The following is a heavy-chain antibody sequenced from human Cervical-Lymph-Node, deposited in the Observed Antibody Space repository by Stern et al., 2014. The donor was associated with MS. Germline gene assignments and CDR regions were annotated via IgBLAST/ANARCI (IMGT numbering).Heavy chain of an antibody. Sequence: LQLQESGPGLVEPSETLTLTCAVSGVSISSYLYYWAWIRQAPGQGLEWIGNIYDTGNTFSNPSLENRVTISRDTSKSQFSLKLRSVTAADTAVYFCARHRRACGCQDSWGQGTLVTVSS. D-gene: IGHD6-19*01. CDR3: ARHRRACGCQDS. V-gene: IGHV4-39*01. CDR1: GVSISSYLYY. CDR2: IYDTGNT. J-gene: IGHJ4*02.